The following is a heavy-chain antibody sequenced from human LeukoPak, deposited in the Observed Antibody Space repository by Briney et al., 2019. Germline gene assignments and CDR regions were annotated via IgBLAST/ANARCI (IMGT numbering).Heavy chain of an antibody. J-gene: IGHJ3*02. CDR3: GVGATPDAFDI. D-gene: IGHD1-26*01. CDR1: GGTFSSYA. CDR2: IIPIFGTA. Sequence: SVKVSRKASGGTFSSYAISWVRQAPGQGLEWMGGIIPIFGTANYAQKFQGRVTITADESTSTAYMELSSLRSEDTAVYYCGVGATPDAFDIWGQGTMVTVSS. V-gene: IGHV1-69*13.